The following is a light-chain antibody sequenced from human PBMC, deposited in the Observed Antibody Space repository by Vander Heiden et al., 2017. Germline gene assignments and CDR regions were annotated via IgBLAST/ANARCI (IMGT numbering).Light chain of an antibody. CDR1: SSNFVGNY. Sequence: SVLTQPPYASVTPGQRVARSCSGSSSNFVGNYVYWYQHLTVSAPKLLIYGNPQRPSGGPDRFSDTKSVTSASMSISELRSDEDADYYCAAWDDILICVVFGGGTKLTVL. CDR3: AAWDDILICVV. V-gene: IGLV1-47*01. J-gene: IGLJ2*01. CDR2: GNP.